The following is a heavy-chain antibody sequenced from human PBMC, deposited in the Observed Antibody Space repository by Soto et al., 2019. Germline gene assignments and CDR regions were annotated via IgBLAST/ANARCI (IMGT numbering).Heavy chain of an antibody. Sequence: XRCRGLTVAAGWFTIDLGITWVRQAPGKGLEWVSTIEYYATNTHYADSVKGRFTISRDKSRNTVDLQMRNLRVEDTAVYYCVSWVSAHFEYWAQGTLVTVPS. CDR2: IEYYATNT. J-gene: IGHJ4*02. CDR1: WFTIDLG. V-gene: IGHV3-23*05. D-gene: IGHD2-8*01. CDR3: VSWVSAHFEY.